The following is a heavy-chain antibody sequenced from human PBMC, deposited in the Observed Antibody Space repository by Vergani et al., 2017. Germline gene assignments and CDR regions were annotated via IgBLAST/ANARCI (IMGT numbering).Heavy chain of an antibody. D-gene: IGHD6-19*01. Sequence: VHLVESGGDLVQPGGSLRLSCAASGFTFIMHAMSWVRQAPGKGLEWVSTLSASDRRTHYADSVKGRFTISRDISKNTLFLHMNSLRPEDTAVYYCAKVGRSEVAGTFGAFDIWGQGTMVTVSS. CDR2: LSASDRRT. CDR3: AKVGRSEVAGTFGAFDI. CDR1: GFTFIMHA. V-gene: IGHV3-23*04. J-gene: IGHJ3*02.